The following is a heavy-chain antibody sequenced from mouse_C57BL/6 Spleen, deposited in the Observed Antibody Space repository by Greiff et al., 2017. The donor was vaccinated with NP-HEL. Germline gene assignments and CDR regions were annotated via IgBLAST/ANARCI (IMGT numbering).Heavy chain of an antibody. J-gene: IGHJ4*01. Sequence: EVKLQQSGPELVKPGASVKISCKASGYTFTDYYMNWVKQSHGKSLEWIGDINPNNGGTSYNQKFKGKATLTVDKSSSTAYMELRSLTSEDSAVYYCARSPGGPSMDYWGQGTSVTVSS. CDR2: INPNNGGT. CDR1: GYTFTDYY. CDR3: ARSPGGPSMDY. V-gene: IGHV1-26*01.